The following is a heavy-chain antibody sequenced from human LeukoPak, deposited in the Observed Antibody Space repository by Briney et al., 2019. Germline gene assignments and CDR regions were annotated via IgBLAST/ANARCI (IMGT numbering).Heavy chain of an antibody. CDR3: AVDVIYESD. CDR2: IVVGSGNT. CDR1: GFTFSNSA. Sequence: TSVKVSCKASGFTFSNSAVQWVRQARGQRLEWIGWIVVGSGNTNYAQKFQERVTITRDMSASTAYMELSSLRSEDTAVYYCAVDVIYESDWGQGTLVTVSS. V-gene: IGHV1-58*01. D-gene: IGHD2/OR15-2a*01. J-gene: IGHJ4*02.